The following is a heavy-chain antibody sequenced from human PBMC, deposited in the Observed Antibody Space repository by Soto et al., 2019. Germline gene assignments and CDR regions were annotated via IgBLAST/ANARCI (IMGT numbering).Heavy chain of an antibody. D-gene: IGHD1-26*01. Sequence: QVQLVQSGVEVKKPGASVKVSCKASGYTFTSYGISWVRQAPGQGLEWMGWTNPYNGNTNYAQKLQGRVTMTTDTSTSTAYMELRSLRSDDTAGYYCTRDPVGGNWFDPWGQGTLVTVSS. V-gene: IGHV1-18*01. CDR2: TNPYNGNT. CDR1: GYTFTSYG. CDR3: TRDPVGGNWFDP. J-gene: IGHJ5*02.